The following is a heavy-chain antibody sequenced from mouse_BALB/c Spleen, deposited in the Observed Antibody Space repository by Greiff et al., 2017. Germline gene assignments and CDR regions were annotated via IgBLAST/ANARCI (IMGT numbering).Heavy chain of an antibody. J-gene: IGHJ3*01. CDR3: AGVYYGTWFAY. D-gene: IGHD1-1*01. CDR1: GFNIKDTY. Sequence: VQLKESGAELVKPGASVKLSCTASGFNIKDTYMHWVKQRPEQGLEWIGRIDPANGNTKYDPKFQGKATITADTSSNTAYLQISSLTSEDTAVYYCAGVYYGTWFAYWGQGTLVTVSA. CDR2: IDPANGNT. V-gene: IGHV14-3*02.